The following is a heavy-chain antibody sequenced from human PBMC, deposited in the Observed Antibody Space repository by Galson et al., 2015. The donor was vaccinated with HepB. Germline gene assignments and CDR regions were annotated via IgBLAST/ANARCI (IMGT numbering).Heavy chain of an antibody. V-gene: IGHV1-69*01. Sequence: SCKASGGTFSSYAISWVRQAPGQGLEWMGGIIPIFGTANYAQKFQGRVTITADESTSTAYMELSSLRSEDTAVYYCARVTGGYSGYDYGWFDPWGQGTLVTVSS. CDR1: GGTFSSYA. D-gene: IGHD5-12*01. CDR3: ARVTGGYSGYDYGWFDP. CDR2: IIPIFGTA. J-gene: IGHJ5*02.